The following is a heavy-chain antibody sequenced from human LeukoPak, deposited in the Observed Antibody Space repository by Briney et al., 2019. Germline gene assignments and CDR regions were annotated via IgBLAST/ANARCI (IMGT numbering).Heavy chain of an antibody. CDR3: ARDHGYANWFDP. Sequence: SGTLSLTCAVYGGPFSGYYWSWIRQPPGKGLEWIGEINHSGSTNYNPSLKSRVTISVDTSKNQFSLKLNSVTAADTAVYYCARDHGYANWFDPWGQGTLVTVSS. CDR1: GGPFSGYY. V-gene: IGHV4-34*01. D-gene: IGHD5-18*01. CDR2: INHSGST. J-gene: IGHJ5*02.